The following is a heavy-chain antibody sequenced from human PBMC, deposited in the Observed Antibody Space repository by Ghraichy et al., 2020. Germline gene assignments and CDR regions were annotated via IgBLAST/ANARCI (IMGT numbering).Heavy chain of an antibody. CDR1: GFTFSSYW. Sequence: GGSLRLSCAASGFTFSSYWMHWVRQAPGKGLVWVSRINSDGISTAHADSVKGRFTISRDNAKNTLYLQMNSLRAEDTAVYYCSRGGGISAAGHFDYWGQRILVTFSS. J-gene: IGHJ4*02. CDR3: SRGGGISAAGHFDY. D-gene: IGHD6-13*01. CDR2: INSDGIST. V-gene: IGHV3-74*01.